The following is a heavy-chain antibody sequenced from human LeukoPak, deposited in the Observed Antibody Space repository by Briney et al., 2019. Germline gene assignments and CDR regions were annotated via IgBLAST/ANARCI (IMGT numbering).Heavy chain of an antibody. CDR1: GFTFDDYA. V-gene: IGHV3-9*01. CDR3: ARDDPVVYAAYDH. CDR2: ISWNSGSI. D-gene: IGHD2-8*02. Sequence: PGGSLRLSCAASGFTFDDYAMHWVRQAPGKGLGWVSGISWNSGSIGYADSVKGRFTISRDNAKNSLYLQMNSLRAEDTAVYYCARDDPVVYAAYDHWGQGTLVTVSS. J-gene: IGHJ4*02.